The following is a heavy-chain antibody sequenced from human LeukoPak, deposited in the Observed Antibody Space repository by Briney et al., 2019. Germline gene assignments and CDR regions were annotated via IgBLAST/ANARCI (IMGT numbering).Heavy chain of an antibody. CDR3: ARASGYGPFDY. V-gene: IGHV4-59*01. CDR1: GGSISSYY. J-gene: IGHJ4*02. CDR2: IYYSGST. Sequence: SETLSLTCTVSGGSISSYYWSWIRQPPGKGLEWIGYIYYSGSTNYNPSLKSRVTISVDTSKNQFSLKLSSVTAADTAVYYCARASGYGPFDYWGQGTLVTVSS. D-gene: IGHD3-16*01.